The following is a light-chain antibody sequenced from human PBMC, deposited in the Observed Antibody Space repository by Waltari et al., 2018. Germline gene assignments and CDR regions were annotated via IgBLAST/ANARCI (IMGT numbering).Light chain of an antibody. CDR2: DVS. CDR3: SSYTSSSTQV. J-gene: IGLJ1*01. V-gene: IGLV2-14*03. Sequence: QSALPQPASVSGSPGQSITLSCTGTSSDVGGYNYVSWFQQHPGKAPKLMIYDVSNRPSGVSNRFSGSKSGNTASLTISGLQAEDEADYYCSSYTSSSTQVFGTGTKVTVL. CDR1: SSDVGGYNY.